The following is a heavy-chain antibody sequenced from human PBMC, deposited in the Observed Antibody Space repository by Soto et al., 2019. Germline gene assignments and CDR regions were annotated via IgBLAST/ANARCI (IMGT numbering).Heavy chain of an antibody. Sequence: VASVKVSCKASGYTFISYAIYWVRQAPGQGLDWMGMINPRDGTTLYAQKFQGRVTMTRDTSTSTLYMELSSLRSEDTALYYCARGGGTLDYWGQGTLVTV. V-gene: IGHV1-46*01. J-gene: IGHJ4*02. CDR3: ARGGGTLDY. CDR2: INPRDGTT. CDR1: GYTFISYA.